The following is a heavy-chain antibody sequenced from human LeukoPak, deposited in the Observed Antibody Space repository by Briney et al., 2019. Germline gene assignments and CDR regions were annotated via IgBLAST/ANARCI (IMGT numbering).Heavy chain of an antibody. Sequence: PGGSLRLSCAASGFTFSSYGMHWVRQAPGKGLEWVSSISSSSSYIYYADSVKGRFTISRDNAKNSLYLQMNSLRAEDTAVYYCARRGYDFWSGYEGNWFDPWGQGTLVTVSS. J-gene: IGHJ5*02. CDR1: GFTFSSYG. D-gene: IGHD3-3*01. V-gene: IGHV3-21*01. CDR2: ISSSSSYI. CDR3: ARRGYDFWSGYEGNWFDP.